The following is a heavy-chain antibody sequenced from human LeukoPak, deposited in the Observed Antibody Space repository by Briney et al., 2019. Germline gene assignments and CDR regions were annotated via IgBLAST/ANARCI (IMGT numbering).Heavy chain of an antibody. V-gene: IGHV3-30*18. CDR1: GFTFSSYG. CDR2: ISYDGSNK. J-gene: IGHJ4*02. D-gene: IGHD3-9*01. Sequence: PGGSLRLSCAASGFTFSSYGMHWVRQAPGKGLEWVAVISYDGSNKYYADSVKGRFTISRDNSKNTLYLQMNSLRAEDTAVYYCAKDPNYDILTGYSNFDYWGQGTLVTVSS. CDR3: AKDPNYDILTGYSNFDY.